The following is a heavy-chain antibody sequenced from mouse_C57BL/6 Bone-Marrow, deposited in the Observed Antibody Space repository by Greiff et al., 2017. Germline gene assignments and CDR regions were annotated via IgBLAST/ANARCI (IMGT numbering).Heavy chain of an antibody. J-gene: IGHJ3*01. V-gene: IGHV14-3*01. CDR1: GFNIKNTY. CDR3: AQFSYYYGSPAWFAY. CDR2: IDPANGNT. Sequence: EVQLQESVAELVRPGASVKLSCTASGFNIKNTYMHWVKQRPEQGLEWIGRIDPANGNTKYAPKFQGKATITADTSSNTAYLQLSSLTSEDTAVYYCAQFSYYYGSPAWFAYWGQGTLVTVSA. D-gene: IGHD1-1*01.